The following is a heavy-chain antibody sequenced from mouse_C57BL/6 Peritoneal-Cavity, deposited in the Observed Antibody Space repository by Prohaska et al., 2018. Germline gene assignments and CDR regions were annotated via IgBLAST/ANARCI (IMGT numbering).Heavy chain of an antibody. Sequence: EVKLLQSGGGLVQPGGSLTLSCAASGIAFSRYWMSWVRRAPGKGLEWIGEINPDSSTINYAPSLKDKFIISRDNAKNTLYLQMSKVRSEDTALYYCARVVTAEATDSWGQGTSVTGSS. CDR3: ARVVTAEATDS. J-gene: IGHJ4*01. CDR1: GIAFSRYW. V-gene: IGHV4-1*01. CDR2: INPDSSTI. D-gene: IGHD2-2*01.